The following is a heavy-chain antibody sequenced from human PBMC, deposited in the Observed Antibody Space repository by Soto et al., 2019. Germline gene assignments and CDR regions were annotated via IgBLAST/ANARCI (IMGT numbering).Heavy chain of an antibody. CDR1: GYTFTSYG. Sequence: QVQLVQSGAEVKKPGASVKVSCKASGYTFTSYGISWVRQAPGQGLEWMGWISAYNGNTNYAQKLQGRVTMTTDTSTSTAYRELRSLRSDDTAVYYCVRDQYLAAARQHFDYWGQGTLVTVSS. CDR2: ISAYNGNT. D-gene: IGHD6-13*01. CDR3: VRDQYLAAARQHFDY. V-gene: IGHV1-18*04. J-gene: IGHJ4*02.